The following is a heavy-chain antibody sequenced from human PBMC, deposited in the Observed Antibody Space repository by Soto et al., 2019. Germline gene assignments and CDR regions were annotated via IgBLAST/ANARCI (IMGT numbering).Heavy chain of an antibody. CDR3: VKDWSGNKRPCMDV. CDR2: ISGDESKT. D-gene: IGHD3-3*01. CDR1: GFTFTSHA. V-gene: IGHV3-23*01. Sequence: GGSLRLSCAASGFTFTSHAMTWVRQAPGTGLEWVSTISGDESKTYYAYSAKGRFTISRDNSKNTLYLQMNGLRVEDTAVYYCVKDWSGNKRPCMDVWGQGTTVTVSS. J-gene: IGHJ6*02.